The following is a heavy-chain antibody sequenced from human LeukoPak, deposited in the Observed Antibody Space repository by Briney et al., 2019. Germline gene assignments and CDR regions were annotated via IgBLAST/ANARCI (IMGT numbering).Heavy chain of an antibody. CDR3: ARAGLDYYDI. CDR1: GGSFSGYY. V-gene: IGHV4-34*01. D-gene: IGHD3-10*01. J-gene: IGHJ3*02. CDR2: INHSGST. Sequence: SETLSLTCAVYGGSFSGYYWSWIRQPPGKGLEWIGEINHSGSTNYNPSLKSRVTISVDTSKNQFSLKLSSVTAADTAVYYCARAGLDYYDIWGQGTMVTVSS.